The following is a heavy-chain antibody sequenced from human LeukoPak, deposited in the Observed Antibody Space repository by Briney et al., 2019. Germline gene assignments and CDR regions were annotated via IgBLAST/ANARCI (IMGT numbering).Heavy chain of an antibody. V-gene: IGHV3-66*01. J-gene: IGHJ5*02. CDR3: ARADYYYGSGSYRLDP. CDR1: GFTVSSNY. CDR2: IYSGGST. Sequence: GGSLRLSCAASGFTVSSNYMSWVRQAPGKGLEWVSVIYSGGSTYYADSVKGRFTISRDNSRNTLYLQMNSLRAEDTAVYYCARADYYYGSGSYRLDPWGQGTLVTVSS. D-gene: IGHD3-10*01.